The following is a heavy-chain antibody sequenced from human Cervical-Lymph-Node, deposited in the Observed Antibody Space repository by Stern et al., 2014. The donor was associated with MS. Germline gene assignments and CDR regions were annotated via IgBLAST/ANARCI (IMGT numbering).Heavy chain of an antibody. CDR3: ATTRWDLFTWNWFDP. V-gene: IGHV4-61*02. CDR2: IHDSGST. Sequence: VQLVESGPGLVKPSQTLSLTCTVSGGSISSSGYYWSWIRQPADKGLEWIGRIHDSGSTYYNTSLKSRVTISMDTAKNPFSLKLPSVTAADTAVYYCATTRWDLFTWNWFDPWGQGTLVTVSS. D-gene: IGHD1-26*01. CDR1: GGSISSSGYY. J-gene: IGHJ5*02.